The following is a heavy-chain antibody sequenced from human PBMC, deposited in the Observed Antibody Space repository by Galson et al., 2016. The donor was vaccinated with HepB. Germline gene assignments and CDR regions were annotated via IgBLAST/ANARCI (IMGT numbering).Heavy chain of an antibody. Sequence: SLRLSCAASGFTLSNVWMHWVRQAPGKGLERVGRIKRENDGGTTDYAAPVKGRFTISRDDSGNTLYLQMNSLKIEDTGVYYCSTDDVATWGQGTLVTVSS. V-gene: IGHV3-15*01. CDR3: STDDVAT. CDR2: IKRENDGGTT. D-gene: IGHD5-12*01. CDR1: GFTLSNVW. J-gene: IGHJ5*02.